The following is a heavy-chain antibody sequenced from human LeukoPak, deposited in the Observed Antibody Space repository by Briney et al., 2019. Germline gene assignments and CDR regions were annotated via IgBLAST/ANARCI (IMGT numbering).Heavy chain of an antibody. CDR1: GGSISSSNW. CDR3: ARRGLVVIGSEGFDP. CDR2: IYHSGST. Sequence: SRTLSLTCAVSGGSISSSNWWSWVRQPPGKGLEWVGEIYHSGSTNYNPSLRSRVPISVDKSKTQFPLTLRSVPAAHTAVYHCARRGLVVIGSEGFDPWGQGTLVTVSS. J-gene: IGHJ5*02. V-gene: IGHV4-4*02. D-gene: IGHD3-22*01.